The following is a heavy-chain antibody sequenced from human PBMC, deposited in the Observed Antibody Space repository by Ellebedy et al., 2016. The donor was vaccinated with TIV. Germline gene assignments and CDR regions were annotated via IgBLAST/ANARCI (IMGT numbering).Heavy chain of an antibody. D-gene: IGHD3-16*01. J-gene: IGHJ5*01. CDR2: IYSSGNT. CDR1: GFIVSSSY. V-gene: IGHV4-59*02. Sequence: GSLRLSXAASGFIVSSSYMSWVRQPPGMGLEWIGWIYSSGNTNYNTSLQSRVSISIDTSKNQFSLRLDSITATDSAVYYCARYAQRVGANWFDSWGQGTLVTVSS. CDR3: ARYAQRVGANWFDS.